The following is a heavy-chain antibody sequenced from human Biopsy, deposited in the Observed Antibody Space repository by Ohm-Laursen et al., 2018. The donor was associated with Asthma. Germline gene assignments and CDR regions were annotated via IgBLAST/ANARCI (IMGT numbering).Heavy chain of an antibody. J-gene: IGHJ6*02. CDR3: ARGSSSRLSQWELLVSGGKRAHSYYGMDV. CDR1: GGSFSSNY. CDR2: THHNGYT. V-gene: IGHV4-34*01. D-gene: IGHD1-26*01. Sequence: GTLSLTCAVYGGSFSSNYWSWIRQTPGKGLEWLGDTHHNGYTNYNPSPGLRLPLSVDTSKNQFPLRLTSVTAADTAVYYCARGSSSRLSQWELLVSGGKRAHSYYGMDVWGQGTTVTVSS.